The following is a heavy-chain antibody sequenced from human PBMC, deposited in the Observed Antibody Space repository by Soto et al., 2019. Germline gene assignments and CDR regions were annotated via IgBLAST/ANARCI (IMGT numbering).Heavy chain of an antibody. Sequence: SETLSLTCAVYGGSFSGYYWSWIRQPPGKGLEWIGEINHSGSTNYNPSLKSRVTISVDTSKNQFSLKLSSVTAADTAVYYCARVGLDIDDILTGYYPDLLWFDPWGQGTLVTVSS. D-gene: IGHD3-9*01. CDR2: INHSGST. CDR3: ARVGLDIDDILTGYYPDLLWFDP. V-gene: IGHV4-34*01. CDR1: GGSFSGYY. J-gene: IGHJ5*02.